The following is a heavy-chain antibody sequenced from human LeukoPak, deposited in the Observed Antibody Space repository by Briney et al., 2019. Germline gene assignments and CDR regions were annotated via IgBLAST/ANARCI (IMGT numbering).Heavy chain of an antibody. J-gene: IGHJ4*02. D-gene: IGHD2-15*01. V-gene: IGHV3-23*01. CDR2: ISGSGGST. CDR1: GFTFSSYA. CDR3: ARDRRDCTGATCFNFDY. Sequence: GGSLRLSCAASGFTFSSYAMSWVRQAPGKGLEWVSAISGSGGSTYYADSVKGRFTISRDNSKNTLYLQMNSLRAEDTSLYYCARDRRDCTGATCFNFDYWGQGTLVTVSS.